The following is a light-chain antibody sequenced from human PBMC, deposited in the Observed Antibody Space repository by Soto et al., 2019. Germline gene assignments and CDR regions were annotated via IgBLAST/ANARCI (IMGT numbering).Light chain of an antibody. CDR1: QGINDF. CDR3: QQFNNYPLS. J-gene: IGKJ3*01. Sequence: DIQLTQSPAFLSASQGGRVTITCRASQGINDFLAWYQHKPGQAPRLLIESASALDSGVPARFSGSRSGTEFTLTISSLQPEDFAAYYCQQFNNYPLSFGPGTKVEIK. V-gene: IGKV1-9*01. CDR2: SAS.